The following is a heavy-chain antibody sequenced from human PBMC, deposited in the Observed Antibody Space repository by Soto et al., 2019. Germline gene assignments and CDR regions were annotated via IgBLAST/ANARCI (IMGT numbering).Heavy chain of an antibody. CDR2: IGTAGDT. CDR1: GFTFSSYD. J-gene: IGHJ4*02. CDR3: ARVLDYDSTYYFDY. V-gene: IGHV3-13*01. Sequence: GGSLRLSCAASGFTFSSYDMHWVRQATGKGLEWVSAIGTAGDTYYPGSVKGRFTISRENAKNSLYLQMNSLRAEDTAVYYCARVLDYDSTYYFDYWGQGTLVTVSS. D-gene: IGHD3-22*01.